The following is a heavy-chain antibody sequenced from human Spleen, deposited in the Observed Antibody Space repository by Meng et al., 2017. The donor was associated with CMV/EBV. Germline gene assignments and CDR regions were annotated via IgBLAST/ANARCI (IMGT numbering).Heavy chain of an antibody. CDR3: AKDESGGSFYYYGMDV. D-gene: IGHD2-15*01. CDR1: GFTFSSYA. CDR2: ISGSGGST. J-gene: IGHJ6*02. V-gene: IGHV3-23*01. Sequence: GGSLRLSCAASGFTFSSYALSWVRQAPGKGLEWVSAISGSGGSTYYADSVKGRFTISRDNAKNSLYLQMNSLRAEDTALYYCAKDESGGSFYYYGMDVWGQGTTVTVSS.